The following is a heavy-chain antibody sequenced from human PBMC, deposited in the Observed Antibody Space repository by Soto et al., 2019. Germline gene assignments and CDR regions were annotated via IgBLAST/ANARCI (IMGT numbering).Heavy chain of an antibody. Sequence: SETLSLTCTVSGDSINSVDHYWSWIRQPPGKGLEWMGYIYHSGSTHYNPSLNSRLTISIDASTNRFSLNLTSVTAADTAVYFCARLRWETENNWFDPWGQGALVTVSS. CDR3: ARLRWETENNWFDP. CDR1: GDSINSVDHY. CDR2: IYHSGST. J-gene: IGHJ5*02. D-gene: IGHD1-26*01. V-gene: IGHV4-30-4*01.